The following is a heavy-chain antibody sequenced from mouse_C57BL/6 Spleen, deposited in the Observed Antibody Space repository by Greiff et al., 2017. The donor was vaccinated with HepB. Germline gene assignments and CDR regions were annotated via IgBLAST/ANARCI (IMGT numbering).Heavy chain of an antibody. Sequence: VQLQQPGAELVKPGASVKLSCKASGYTFSSYWMQWVKQRPGQGLEWIGEIDPSDSYTNYNQKFKGKATLTVDTSSSTAYMQLSSLTSEDSAVYYCARDYGYYFDYCGQGTTLTVSS. V-gene: IGHV1-50*01. CDR1: GYTFSSYW. CDR2: IDPSDSYT. D-gene: IGHD2-4*01. CDR3: ARDYGYYFDY. J-gene: IGHJ2*01.